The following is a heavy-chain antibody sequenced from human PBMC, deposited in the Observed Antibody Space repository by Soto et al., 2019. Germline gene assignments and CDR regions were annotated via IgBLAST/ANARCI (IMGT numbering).Heavy chain of an antibody. CDR2: IIPIFGTA. CDR3: ARDGGRHSGGIDY. Sequence: QVQLVQSGAEVKKPGSSVKVSCKASGGTFSSYSINWVRQAPGQGLEWMGEIIPIFGTANYAQKFQGRVTITADESTSTAYMELSSLRSEDQAVYYCARDGGRHSGGIDYWGQGTLVTVSS. CDR1: GGTFSSYS. J-gene: IGHJ4*02. D-gene: IGHD1-26*01. V-gene: IGHV1-69*01.